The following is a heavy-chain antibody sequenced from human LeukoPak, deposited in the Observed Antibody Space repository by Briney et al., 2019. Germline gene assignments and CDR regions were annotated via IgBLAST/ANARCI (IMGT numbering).Heavy chain of an antibody. CDR2: IIGSSGTT. D-gene: IGHD5-12*01. Sequence: GGSLRLSCVASGFSFNNYAMNWVRQAPGKGLEWVSLIIGSSGTTFYADSVKGRFTISRDKSKSTLYLPMNSLRAEDTAVYYCAKGAYDYIEIAYFDYWGQGSLVTVSS. CDR3: AKGAYDYIEIAYFDY. V-gene: IGHV3-23*01. J-gene: IGHJ4*02. CDR1: GFSFNNYA.